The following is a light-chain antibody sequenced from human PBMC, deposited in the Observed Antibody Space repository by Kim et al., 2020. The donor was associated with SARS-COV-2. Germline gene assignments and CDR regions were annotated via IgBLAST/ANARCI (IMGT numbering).Light chain of an antibody. CDR1: NLGDRY. CDR3: QAWDNYTMI. J-gene: IGLJ2*01. V-gene: IGLV3-1*01. CDR2: QDN. Sequence: YELTQPPSVSVSPGQTASITCSGDNLGDRYTCWYQQRPGQSPLLVIYQDNKRPSGVPVRFAGSNSGNTATLTISGTQSMDEADYYCQAWDNYTMIFGGGTQLTVL.